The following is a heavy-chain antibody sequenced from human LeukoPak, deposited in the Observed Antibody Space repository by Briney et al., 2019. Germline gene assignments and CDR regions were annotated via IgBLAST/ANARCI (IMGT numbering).Heavy chain of an antibody. CDR2: ISGSGGNT. V-gene: IGHV3-23*01. CDR1: GFTFGDYA. D-gene: IGHD4-17*01. J-gene: IGHJ4*02. CDR3: TYYADSVFRYGDSVFRY. Sequence: GGSLRLSCTASGFTFGDYAMSWVRQAPGKGLEWVSAISGSGGNTYYADSVKGRFTISRDNSKNTLYLQMNSLITEDTAVYFCTYYADSVFRYGDSVFRYWGQGTLVTVSS.